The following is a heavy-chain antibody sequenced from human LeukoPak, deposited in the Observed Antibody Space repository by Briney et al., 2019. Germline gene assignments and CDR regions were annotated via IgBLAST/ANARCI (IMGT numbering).Heavy chain of an antibody. Sequence: GGSLRLSCVASGFTYSHNGMHWVRQAPGKGLEWVAFIQYDGNTIFYADSVKGRFTISRDNSKNTLYLQMNSLRTDDTAVYYCARGEEWELIVVGGFDIWGQGTMVAVSS. CDR1: GFTYSHNG. D-gene: IGHD1-26*01. J-gene: IGHJ3*02. CDR3: ARGEEWELIVVGGFDI. CDR2: IQYDGNTI. V-gene: IGHV3-30*02.